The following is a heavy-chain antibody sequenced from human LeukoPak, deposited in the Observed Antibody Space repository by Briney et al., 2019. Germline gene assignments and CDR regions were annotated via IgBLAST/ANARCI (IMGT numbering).Heavy chain of an antibody. J-gene: IGHJ5*02. D-gene: IGHD6-13*01. V-gene: IGHV1-2*02. CDR1: GYTFTGYN. CDR3: ARDHAYSRSWYEQ. Sequence: ASVKVSCKASGYTFTGYNMHWVRQAPGQGLEWMGWINPDSGGTNYAQKFQGRVTMTRDTAISTAYMELSRLRFDDTAVYYCARDHAYSRSWYEQWGQGTVVTVSS. CDR2: INPDSGGT.